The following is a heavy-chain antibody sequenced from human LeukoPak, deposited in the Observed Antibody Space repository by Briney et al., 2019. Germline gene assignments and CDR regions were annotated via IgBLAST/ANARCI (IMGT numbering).Heavy chain of an antibody. Sequence: SETLSLTCTVSGGSISYYYWSWIRQPPGKGLEWIGYIYYSGSTNYNPSLKGRVTISVDTSKNQFSLKLSSVTAADTAVYYCARTTEGGYTYDYFYYYYMDVWGKGTTVTISS. CDR1: GGSISYYY. J-gene: IGHJ6*03. CDR2: IYYSGST. CDR3: ARTTEGGYTYDYFYYYYMDV. D-gene: IGHD5-18*01. V-gene: IGHV4-59*01.